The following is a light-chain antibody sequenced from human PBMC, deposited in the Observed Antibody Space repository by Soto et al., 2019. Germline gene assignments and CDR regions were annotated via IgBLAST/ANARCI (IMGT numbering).Light chain of an antibody. CDR1: QSVSSSS. CDR2: GAS. Sequence: ESVLTQSPGTLSLSPGERATLSCRASQSVSSSSLAWYQQKPGQAPRLLIYGASSRATGIPDRFSGSGSGTDFTLTISRLEPEDFAVYYCQQYGSSPPYTFGQGTKLEIK. V-gene: IGKV3-20*01. J-gene: IGKJ2*01. CDR3: QQYGSSPPYT.